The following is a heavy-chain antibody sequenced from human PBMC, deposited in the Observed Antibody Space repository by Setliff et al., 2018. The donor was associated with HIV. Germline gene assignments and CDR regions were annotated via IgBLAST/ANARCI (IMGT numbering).Heavy chain of an antibody. Sequence: SETLSLTCTVSGGSISNYYWSWIRQPPGKGLQWIGYIYYSGSTNYNPSLKSRVTISVDTSKNQFSLTLISVTAADTAVYYCATTYCRGADCPQMYDYWGQGTLVTVSS. CDR1: GGSISNYY. CDR3: ATTYCRGADCPQMYDY. J-gene: IGHJ4*02. CDR2: IYYSGST. V-gene: IGHV4-59*01. D-gene: IGHD2-21*02.